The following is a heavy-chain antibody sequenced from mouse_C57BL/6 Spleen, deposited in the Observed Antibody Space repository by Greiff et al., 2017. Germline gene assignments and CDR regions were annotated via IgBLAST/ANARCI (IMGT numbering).Heavy chain of an antibody. J-gene: IGHJ3*01. Sequence: VQLQQSGPELVKPGASVKISCKASGYTFTDYYMNWVKQSHGKSLEWIGDINPNNGGTSYNQKFKGKATLTVDKSSSTAYMELRSLTSEDSAVYYCARTSITTVVAFAYWGQGTLVTVSA. CDR3: ARTSITTVVAFAY. V-gene: IGHV1-26*01. CDR1: GYTFTDYY. D-gene: IGHD1-1*01. CDR2: INPNNGGT.